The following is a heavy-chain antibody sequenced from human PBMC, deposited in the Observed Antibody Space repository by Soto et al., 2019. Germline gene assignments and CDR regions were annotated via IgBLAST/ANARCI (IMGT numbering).Heavy chain of an antibody. CDR3: TRAKYFYGLGRYGREV. V-gene: IGHV1-18*04. J-gene: IGHJ6*02. D-gene: IGHD3-10*01. CDR1: GYTFNYYG. Sequence: ASVKVSCKASGYTFNYYGISWVRQVPGQGLESMGWINTNNGDTNYAQRFQDRLIMTTDSAASTAYMELRTLTSDDKAVYFCTRAKYFYGLGRYGREVWRQGTTVTVSS. CDR2: INTNNGDT.